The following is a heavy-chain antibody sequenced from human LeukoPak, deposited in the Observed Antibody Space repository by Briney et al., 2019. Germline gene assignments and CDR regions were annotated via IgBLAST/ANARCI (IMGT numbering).Heavy chain of an antibody. Sequence: ASVKVSCKASGYTFTSYGISWVRQAPGQGLEWMGWMNPNSGNTGYAQKFQGRVTMTRNTSISTAYMELSSLRSEDTAVYYCARGGLRVHHSGGFDYWGQGTLVTVSS. CDR2: MNPNSGNT. V-gene: IGHV1-8*02. CDR1: GYTFTSYG. J-gene: IGHJ4*02. CDR3: ARGGLRVHHSGGFDY. D-gene: IGHD1-1*01.